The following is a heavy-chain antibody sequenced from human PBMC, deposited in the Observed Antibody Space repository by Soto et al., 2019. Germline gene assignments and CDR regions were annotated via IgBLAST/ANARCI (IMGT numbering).Heavy chain of an antibody. CDR3: ARVSYYYGSGSSSDY. V-gene: IGHV4-30-4*01. D-gene: IGHD3-10*01. CDR2: IFYSGST. Sequence: QVQLQESGPGLVKPSQTLSLTCTVSAGPISSGDYYWNWIRQPPGKGLEWIGYIFYSGSTYYNPSLKSRITISVDTSKNQFSLKLSSVTAADTAVYYCARVSYYYGSGSSSDYWGQGTLVTVS. J-gene: IGHJ4*02. CDR1: AGPISSGDYY.